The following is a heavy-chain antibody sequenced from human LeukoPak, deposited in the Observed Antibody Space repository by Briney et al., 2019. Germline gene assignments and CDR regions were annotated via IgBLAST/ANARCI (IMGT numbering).Heavy chain of an antibody. J-gene: IGHJ4*02. CDR3: ARDHSSSWSD. CDR1: GFTFSSYA. Sequence: PGRSLRLSCAASGFTFSSYAMHWVRQAPGKGLEWVAVISYDGSNKYYADSVKGRFTISRDNSKNTLYLQMNSLRAEDTAVYYCARDHSSSWSDWGQGTLVTVSS. D-gene: IGHD6-13*01. CDR2: ISYDGSNK. V-gene: IGHV3-30-3*01.